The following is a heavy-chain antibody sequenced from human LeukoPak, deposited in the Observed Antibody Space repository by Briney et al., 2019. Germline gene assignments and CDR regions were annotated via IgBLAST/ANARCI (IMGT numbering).Heavy chain of an antibody. V-gene: IGHV4-39*01. CDR1: GGSISSSSYY. CDR3: ARFRALIVVVPAAKVWFDP. Sequence: PSETLSLTCTVSGGSISSSSYYWGWIRQPPGKGLEWIGSIYYSGSTYYNPSLKSRVTISVDTSKNQFSLKLSSVTAADTAVYYCARFRALIVVVPAAKVWFDPWGQGTLDSVSS. CDR2: IYYSGST. J-gene: IGHJ5*02. D-gene: IGHD2-2*01.